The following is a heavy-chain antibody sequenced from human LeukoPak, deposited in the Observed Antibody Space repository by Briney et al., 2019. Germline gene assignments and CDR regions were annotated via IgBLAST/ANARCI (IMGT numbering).Heavy chain of an antibody. CDR2: VHYSGNT. V-gene: IGHV4-59*12. D-gene: IGHD2-8*01. CDR1: NDSISNYY. J-gene: IGHJ2*01. CDR3: AKVYQHWYFDL. Sequence: SETLSLTCSVSNDSISNYYWSWIRQPPGKRLEYIGYVHYSGNTNYNPSLKSRVTISVDTSKNQFSLKLSSVTAADTAVYYCAKVYQHWYFDLWGRGTLVTVSS.